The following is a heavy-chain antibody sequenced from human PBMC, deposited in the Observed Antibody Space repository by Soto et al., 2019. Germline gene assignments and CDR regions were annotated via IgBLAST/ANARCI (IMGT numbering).Heavy chain of an antibody. D-gene: IGHD2-15*01. CDR2: IIPIFGTA. J-gene: IGHJ4*02. CDR3: ARVLVYCSGGSGPFDY. Sequence: QVQLVQSGAEVKKPGSSVKVSCKASGGTFSSYAISWVRQAPGQGLEWMGGIIPIFGTANYAQKFQGRVTITADESTSTAYMELSSLRSEDTAWYYCARVLVYCSGGSGPFDYWGQGTLSPSPQ. CDR1: GGTFSSYA. V-gene: IGHV1-69*12.